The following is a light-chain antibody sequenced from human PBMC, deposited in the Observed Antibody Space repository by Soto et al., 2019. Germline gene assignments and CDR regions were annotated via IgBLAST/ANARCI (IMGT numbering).Light chain of an antibody. J-gene: IGKJ4*01. CDR1: QSINSY. CDR3: QQSYSTTT. CDR2: TAS. Sequence: DIQMTQSPSSLSASVGDRVTITCRASQSINSYLNWYQQKPGKAPKLLIYTASSLQRGVPSRFSGSGSGTDFTLTISSLQPEDFATYYCQQSYSTTTFGGGTKVEIK. V-gene: IGKV1-39*01.